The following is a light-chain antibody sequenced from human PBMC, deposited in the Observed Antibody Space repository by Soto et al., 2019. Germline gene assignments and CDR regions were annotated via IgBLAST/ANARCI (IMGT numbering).Light chain of an antibody. CDR2: SNS. Sequence: QSVLIQPPSASGTPGQRVTVSCSGGSSNIGSYTVNWYQQLPGAAPKLLIYSNSQRPSGVPERFSASKSGTSASLAISGLQSEDEAEYYCAAWDDSLNGYVFGPGTKLTVL. J-gene: IGLJ1*01. CDR3: AAWDDSLNGYV. CDR1: SSNIGSYT. V-gene: IGLV1-44*01.